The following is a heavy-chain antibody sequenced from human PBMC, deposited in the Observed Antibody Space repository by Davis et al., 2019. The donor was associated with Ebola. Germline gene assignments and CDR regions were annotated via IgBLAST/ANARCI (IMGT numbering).Heavy chain of an antibody. D-gene: IGHD2-2*01. J-gene: IGHJ6*02. CDR3: ARDTSHQLPHWLYYFYGMDV. Sequence: GESLKISCAASGLTFSRLWMHWVRQAPGKGLEWVARIKTDGSTTRYADSVKGRFSISRDNTKNTLYLQMNSLRGEDTAIYYCARDTSHQLPHWLYYFYGMDVWGQGTTVTVSS. CDR1: GLTFSRLW. CDR2: IKTDGSTT. V-gene: IGHV3-74*01.